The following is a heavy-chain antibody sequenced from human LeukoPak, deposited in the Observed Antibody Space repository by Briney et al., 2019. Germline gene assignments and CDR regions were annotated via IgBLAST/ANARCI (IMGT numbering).Heavy chain of an antibody. CDR3: ARRSSSWTYYFDY. V-gene: IGHV4-30-2*01. CDR1: GGSISTGGYA. J-gene: IGHJ4*02. Sequence: SETLSLTCGVSGGSISTGGYAWSWIRQPPGKGLEYIGYIYDDGSSYYNPSLKSRVTISLDKSQNQFSLKLTSVTAADTAVYYCARRSSSWTYYFDYWGQGTLVTVSS. CDR2: IYDDGSS. D-gene: IGHD6-13*01.